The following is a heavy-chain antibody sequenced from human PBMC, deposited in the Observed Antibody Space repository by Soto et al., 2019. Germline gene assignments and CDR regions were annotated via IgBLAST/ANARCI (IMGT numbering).Heavy chain of an antibody. Sequence: GGSLRLSCAASGFTFSSYGMHWVRQAPGKGLEWVAVIWYDGSNKYYADSVKGRFTISRDNSKNTLYLQMNSLRAEDTAVYYCARGETSYYYYYMDVWGKGTTVTVSS. J-gene: IGHJ6*03. CDR2: IWYDGSNK. CDR1: GFTFSSYG. CDR3: ARGETSYYYYYMDV. V-gene: IGHV3-33*01.